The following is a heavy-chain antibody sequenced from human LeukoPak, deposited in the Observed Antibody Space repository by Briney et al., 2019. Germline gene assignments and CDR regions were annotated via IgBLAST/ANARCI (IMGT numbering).Heavy chain of an antibody. CDR1: GFTFSTSS. J-gene: IGHJ4*02. D-gene: IGHD5/OR15-5a*01. V-gene: IGHV3-21*01. CDR3: ARDLHFDC. CDR2: ISSTSSYR. Sequence: PGGSLRLSCAASGFTFSTSSMSWVRQSPGKGLEWVSYISSTSSYRYNADSVKGRFAISRDNAKNSLYLQMNSLRAEDTAVYYCARDLHFDCWGQGALVAVSS.